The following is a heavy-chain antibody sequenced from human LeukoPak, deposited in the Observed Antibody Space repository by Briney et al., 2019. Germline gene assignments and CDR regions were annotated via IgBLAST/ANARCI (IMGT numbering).Heavy chain of an antibody. CDR2: IYYSGST. V-gene: IGHV4-31*03. J-gene: IGHJ4*02. D-gene: IGHD6-6*01. Sequence: PSQTLSLTCTVSGGSISSGGYYWSWIRQHPGKGLEWIGYIYYSGSTYYNPSLKSRATISVDTSKNQFSLKLSSVTAADTAVYYCARRYSSSASFDYWGQGTLVTVSS. CDR1: GGSISSGGYY. CDR3: ARRYSSSASFDY.